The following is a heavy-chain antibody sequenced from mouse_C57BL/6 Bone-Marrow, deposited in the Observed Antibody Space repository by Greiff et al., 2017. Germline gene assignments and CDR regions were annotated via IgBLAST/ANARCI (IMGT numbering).Heavy chain of an antibody. CDR3: SSDKYDGPSYAMDY. CDR2: ISSGGDYI. V-gene: IGHV5-9-1*02. Sequence: EVMLVESGEGLVKPGGSLKLSCAASGFTFSSYAMSWVRQTPEKRLEWVAYISSGGDYIYYADTVKGRFTISRDNARNTLYLQMSSLKSEYTAMYYCSSDKYDGPSYAMDYWGQGTSVTVSS. D-gene: IGHD2-14*01. CDR1: GFTFSSYA. J-gene: IGHJ4*01.